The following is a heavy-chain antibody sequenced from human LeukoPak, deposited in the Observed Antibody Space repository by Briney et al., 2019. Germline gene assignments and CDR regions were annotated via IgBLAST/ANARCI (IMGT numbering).Heavy chain of an antibody. Sequence: GASVKVSCKASGYTFTRYYMHWVRQAPGQGLEWMGWINPNSGGTNYAQKFQGRVTMTRNTSISTAYMELSSLRSEDTAVYYCARGGVVLRYFDWLLFPTPSDYWGQGTLVTVSS. CDR2: INPNSGGT. V-gene: IGHV1-2*02. CDR3: ARGGVVLRYFDWLLFPTPSDY. CDR1: GYTFTRYY. J-gene: IGHJ4*02. D-gene: IGHD3-9*01.